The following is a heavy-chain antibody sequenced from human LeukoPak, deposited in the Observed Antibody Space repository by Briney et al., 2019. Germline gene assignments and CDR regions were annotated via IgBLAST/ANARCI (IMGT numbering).Heavy chain of an antibody. CDR3: ARVYGGSQHWFDP. CDR2: IIPIFGTA. Sequence: ASVKVSCKASGGTFSSYAISWVRQAPGQGLEWMGGIIPIFGTANYAQKFQGRVTITADESTSAVYMELRSLRSEDTAIYYCARVYGGSQHWFDPWGQGTQVTVSS. J-gene: IGHJ5*02. D-gene: IGHD4/OR15-4a*01. V-gene: IGHV1-69*13. CDR1: GGTFSSYA.